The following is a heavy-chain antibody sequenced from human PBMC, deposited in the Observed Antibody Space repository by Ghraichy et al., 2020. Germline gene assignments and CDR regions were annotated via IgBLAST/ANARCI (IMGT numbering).Heavy chain of an antibody. CDR3: ARGPLGYFDL. V-gene: IGHV3-53*01. CDR1: GFTVSSNY. CDR2: IYRAGYS. J-gene: IGHJ2*01. Sequence: GESLNISCAASGFTVSSNYMSWVRQAPGKGLEWVSVIYRAGYSYYADSVKGQFTISRDNSKNTLLLQMNSLRAEDTAVYYCARGPLGYFDLWGRGTLVTVSS.